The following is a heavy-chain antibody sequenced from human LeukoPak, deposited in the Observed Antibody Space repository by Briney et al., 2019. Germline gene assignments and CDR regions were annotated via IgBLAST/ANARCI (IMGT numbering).Heavy chain of an antibody. CDR1: GFTFSSYS. V-gene: IGHV3-21*01. D-gene: IGHD3-22*01. CDR2: ISSSSSSYI. Sequence: PGGSLRLSCAASGFTFSSYSMNWVRQAPGKGLEWVSSISSSSSSYIYYADSVKGRFTISRDNAKNSLYLQMNSLRAEDTAVYYCARGQYYYDSSGPRWGQGTLVTVSS. J-gene: IGHJ4*02. CDR3: ARGQYYYDSSGPR.